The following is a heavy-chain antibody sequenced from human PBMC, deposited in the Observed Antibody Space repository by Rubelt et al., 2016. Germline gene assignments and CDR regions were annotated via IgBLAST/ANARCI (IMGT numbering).Heavy chain of an antibody. CDR2: ISGSGGST. J-gene: IGHJ3*02. CDR3: ARDGYNMDAFDI. D-gene: IGHD5-24*01. Sequence: VRQAPGKGLEWVSAISGSGGSTYYADSVKGRFTISRDNSKNTLYLQMNSLRAEDTAVYYCARDGYNMDAFDIWGQGTMVTVSS. V-gene: IGHV3-23*01.